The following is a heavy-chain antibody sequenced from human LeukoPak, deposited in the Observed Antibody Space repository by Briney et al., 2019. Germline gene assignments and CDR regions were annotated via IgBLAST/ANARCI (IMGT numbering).Heavy chain of an antibody. Sequence: SETLSLTCAVSGGSTSSYYWSWIRQPPGRGLEWIGCLYHSGKTIYNPSLKRRVTISVDTSKNQFSLMLNSVTAADTATYYCARHQKDSYDSIFHAFEIWGQGTMATVSS. CDR3: ARHQKDSYDSIFHAFEI. V-gene: IGHV4-59*03. D-gene: IGHD3-22*01. CDR2: LYHSGKT. CDR1: GGSTSSYY. J-gene: IGHJ3*02.